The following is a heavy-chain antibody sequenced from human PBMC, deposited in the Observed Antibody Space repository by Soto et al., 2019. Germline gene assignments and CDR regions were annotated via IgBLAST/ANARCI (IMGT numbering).Heavy chain of an antibody. V-gene: IGHV4-34*01. Sequence: PSETLSLTCAVYGGSFSGYYWSWIRQPPGKGLEWIGEINHSGSTNYNPSLKSRVTISVDTSKNQFSLKLSSVTAADTAVYYCARPRRGSGTFDYWGQGTLVTVSS. D-gene: IGHD3-10*01. CDR2: INHSGST. CDR1: GGSFSGYY. J-gene: IGHJ4*02. CDR3: ARPRRGSGTFDY.